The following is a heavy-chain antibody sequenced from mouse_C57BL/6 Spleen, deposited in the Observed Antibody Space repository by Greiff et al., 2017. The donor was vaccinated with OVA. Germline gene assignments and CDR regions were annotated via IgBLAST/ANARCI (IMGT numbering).Heavy chain of an antibody. J-gene: IGHJ1*03. D-gene: IGHD1-1*01. CDR2: IDPNSGGT. CDR3: ARGGTTVVATNWYFDV. Sequence: QVQLQQPGAELVKPGASVKLSCKASGYTFTSYWMHWVKQRPGRGLEWIGRIDPNSGGTKYNEKFKSKATLTVDKPSSTAYMQLSSLTSEDSAVYYCARGGTTVVATNWYFDVWGTGTTVTVSS. V-gene: IGHV1-72*01. CDR1: GYTFTSYW.